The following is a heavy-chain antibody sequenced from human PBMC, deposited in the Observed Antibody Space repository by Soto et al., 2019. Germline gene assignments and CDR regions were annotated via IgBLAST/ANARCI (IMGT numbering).Heavy chain of an antibody. V-gene: IGHV4-4*02. Sequence: QVQLQESGPALVKPSGTLSLTCAVSGGSITSNDWWSWVRQPPGKGLEWIGETSHRGTTTYNPSLKSRVTISVDKSKNQFSLELNSVTAAGTAVYYCARDGHSSGWSWGQGTLVTVSS. CDR3: ARDGHSSGWS. CDR2: TSHRGTT. D-gene: IGHD6-19*01. CDR1: GGSITSNDW. J-gene: IGHJ5*02.